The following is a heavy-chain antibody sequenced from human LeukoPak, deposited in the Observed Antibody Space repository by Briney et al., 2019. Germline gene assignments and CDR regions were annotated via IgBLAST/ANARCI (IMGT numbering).Heavy chain of an antibody. CDR2: IYYSGAS. D-gene: IGHD3-22*01. Sequence: SETLSLTCTVSGDSISSNSYYWGWIRQPPGKGLEWIGSIYYSGASYYNPSLKSRVIISVDTPKNQLSLKLSSVTAADTAVFYCARHYYDSSGYYLEGFDIWGQGTMVTVSS. CDR1: GDSISSNSYY. J-gene: IGHJ3*02. CDR3: ARHYYDSSGYYLEGFDI. V-gene: IGHV4-39*01.